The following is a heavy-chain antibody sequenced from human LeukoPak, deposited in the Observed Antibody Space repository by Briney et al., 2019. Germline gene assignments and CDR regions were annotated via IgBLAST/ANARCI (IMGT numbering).Heavy chain of an antibody. J-gene: IGHJ4*02. D-gene: IGHD1-1*01. CDR1: GFTFSSFA. CDR2: ISGRDGST. CDR3: ARATPGFGRNVEKYFDY. Sequence: PGGSLRLSCAASGFTFSSFAMSWVRQAPGKGLEWVSAISGRDGSTYYADSVKGRFTISRDNSKNTLYLQMNSLRSEDTAVYYCARATPGFGRNVEKYFDYWGQGTLVTVSS. V-gene: IGHV3-23*01.